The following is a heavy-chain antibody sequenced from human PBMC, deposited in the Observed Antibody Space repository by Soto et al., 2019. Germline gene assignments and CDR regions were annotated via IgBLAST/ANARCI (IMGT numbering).Heavy chain of an antibody. CDR2: ISYDGSNK. D-gene: IGHD6-25*01. CDR1: GYTFTGCY. CDR3: AKDRRPNYYYGVDV. J-gene: IGHJ6*02. V-gene: IGHV3-30*18. Sequence: SCKASGYTFTGCYMHWIRQAPGKGLEWVAVISYDGSNKYYADSVKGRFTISRDNSKNTLYLQMNSLRAEDTAVYYCAKDRRPNYYYGVDVWGQGTTVTVS.